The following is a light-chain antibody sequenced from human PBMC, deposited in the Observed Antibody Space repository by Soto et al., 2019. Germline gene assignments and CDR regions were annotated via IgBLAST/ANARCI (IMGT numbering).Light chain of an antibody. J-gene: IGLJ1*01. CDR1: SSVVGGYNY. V-gene: IGLV2-8*01. CDR2: EVN. Sequence: QSTLTQPPSASGSLGQAVAISCAGTSSVVGGYNYVSWYQQHPGKAPKLMIYEVNKRPSGVPDRFSGSKSGNTASLTVSGLQAEDEADYYCSSYAGSSNVLGTGTKVTVL. CDR3: SSYAGSSNV.